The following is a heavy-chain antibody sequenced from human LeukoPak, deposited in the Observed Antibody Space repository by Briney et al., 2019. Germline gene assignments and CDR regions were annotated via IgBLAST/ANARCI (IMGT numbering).Heavy chain of an antibody. V-gene: IGHV1-18*01. J-gene: IGHJ4*02. CDR1: GYTFTSYG. CDR3: ARVTEYYYDSSGYYFDY. Sequence: ASVKVSCKASGYTFTSYGISWVRQAPGQGLEWMGWISAYNGNTNYAQKLQGRVTMTTDTSTSTAYMELSSLRSEDTAVYYCARVTEYYYDSSGYYFDYWGQGTLVTVSS. D-gene: IGHD3-22*01. CDR2: ISAYNGNT.